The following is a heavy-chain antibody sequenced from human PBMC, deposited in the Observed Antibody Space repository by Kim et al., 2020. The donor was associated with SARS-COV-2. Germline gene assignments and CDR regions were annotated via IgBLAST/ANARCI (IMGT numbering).Heavy chain of an antibody. J-gene: IGHJ4*02. V-gene: IGHV3-15*01. CDR1: GFTFSNAW. CDR3: ATDYSSRLR. D-gene: IGHD6-13*01. Sequence: GGSLRLSCTASGFTFSNAWMNWVRQAPGKGLEWVGHIKSKIDGGTTDYPAPVKDSFTISRDDSKNTLYLQINSEKTEDTAVYYCATDYSSRLRWGQGTLVTVSS. CDR2: IKSKIDGGTT.